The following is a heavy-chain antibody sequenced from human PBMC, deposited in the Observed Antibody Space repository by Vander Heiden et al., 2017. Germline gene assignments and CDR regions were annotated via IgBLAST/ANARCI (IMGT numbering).Heavy chain of an antibody. CDR1: GFTFSTDA. D-gene: IGHD6-19*01. CDR2: IWYDGSNK. J-gene: IGHJ4*02. CDR3: ARDGSGWGDLDY. V-gene: IGHV3-33*01. Sequence: QVQLVESGGGVVQPGRSLRLSCAASGFTFSTDAMHWVRQAPGKGLEWVAVIWYDGSNKYYGDSVKGRFTISRDNSKNTLYLEMNSLRAEDMAVYYCARDGSGWGDLDYWGQGTLVTVSS.